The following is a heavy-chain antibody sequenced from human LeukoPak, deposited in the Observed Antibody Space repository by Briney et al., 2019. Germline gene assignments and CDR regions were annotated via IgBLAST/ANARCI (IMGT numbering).Heavy chain of an antibody. CDR2: IKQDGSEK. D-gene: IGHD3-9*01. CDR3: ARDFSPPSEGYFDWFQGEQSNWFDP. V-gene: IGHV3-7*01. J-gene: IGHJ5*02. Sequence: PSETLSLTCAVYGGSFSGYYWSWIRQAPGKGLEWVANIKQDGSEKYYVDSVKGRFTISRDNAKNSLYLQMNSLRAEDTAVYYCARDFSPPSEGYFDWFQGEQSNWFDPWGQGTLVTVSS. CDR1: GGSFSGYY.